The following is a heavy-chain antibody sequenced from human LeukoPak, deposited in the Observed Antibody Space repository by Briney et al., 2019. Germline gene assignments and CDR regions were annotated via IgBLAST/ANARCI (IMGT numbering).Heavy chain of an antibody. V-gene: IGHV7-4-1*02. D-gene: IGHD3-3*01. CDR2: INTNTGNP. J-gene: IGHJ5*02. Sequence: GASVKVSCKASGYTFTSYAMNWVRQAPGQGLEWMGWINTNTGNPTYAQGFTGRFVFSLDTSVSTAYLQISSLKAEDTAVYYCARDPTPYILEQNWFDPWGQGTLVTVSS. CDR3: ARDPTPYILEQNWFDP. CDR1: GYTFTSYA.